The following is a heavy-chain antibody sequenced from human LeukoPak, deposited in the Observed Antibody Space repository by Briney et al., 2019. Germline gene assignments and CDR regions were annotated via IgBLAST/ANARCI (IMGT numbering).Heavy chain of an antibody. CDR1: GGSISSYY. J-gene: IGHJ4*02. Sequence: SETVSLTCTVSGGSISSYYWSWIRQPPGKGLEWIGYIYYSGSTNYNPSLKSRVTISVDTSKNQFSLNLSSVTAADTAVYYCARGGYSYYYWGQGTLVTVSS. CDR2: IYYSGST. D-gene: IGHD5-18*01. V-gene: IGHV4-59*01. CDR3: ARGGYSYYY.